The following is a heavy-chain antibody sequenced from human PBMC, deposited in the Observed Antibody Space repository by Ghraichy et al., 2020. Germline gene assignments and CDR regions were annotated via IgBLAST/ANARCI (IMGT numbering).Heavy chain of an antibody. J-gene: IGHJ4*02. CDR3: AKDRAGTWDY. D-gene: IGHD6-13*01. CDR2: ISYDGSNK. CDR1: GFTFSSYG. V-gene: IGHV3-30*18. Sequence: GESLRLSCAASGFTFSSYGMHWVRQAPGKGLEWVAVISYDGSNKYYADSVKGRFTISRDNSKNTLYLQMNSLRAEDTAVYYCAKDRAGTWDYWGQGTLVTVSS.